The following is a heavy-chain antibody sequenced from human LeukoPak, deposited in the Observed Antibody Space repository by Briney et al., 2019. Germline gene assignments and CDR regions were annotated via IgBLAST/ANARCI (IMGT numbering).Heavy chain of an antibody. CDR2: IWYDGSNK. V-gene: IGHV3-33*06. CDR3: AKDNTYYDYVWGSSRDAFDI. Sequence: GGSLRLSCAASGFTFSSYGMHWVRQAPGKGLEWVAVIWYDGSNKYYADSVKGRSTISRDNSKNTLYLQMNSLRAEDTAVYYCAKDNTYYDYVWGSSRDAFDIWGQGTMVTVSS. J-gene: IGHJ3*02. CDR1: GFTFSSYG. D-gene: IGHD3-16*01.